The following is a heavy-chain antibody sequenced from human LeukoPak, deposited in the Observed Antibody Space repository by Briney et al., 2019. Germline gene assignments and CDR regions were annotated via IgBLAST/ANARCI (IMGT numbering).Heavy chain of an antibody. D-gene: IGHD6-13*01. V-gene: IGHV4-38-2*02. CDR2: IYHSGST. J-gene: IGHJ3*02. Sequence: SETLSLTCTVSGYSISSGYYWGWTRQPPGKGLEWIGSIYHSGSTYYNPSLKSRVTISVDTSKNQFSLKLSSVTAADTAVYYCARVLRYSSSWYTPPAQTQDAFDIWGQGTMVTVSS. CDR1: GYSISSGYY. CDR3: ARVLRYSSSWYTPPAQTQDAFDI.